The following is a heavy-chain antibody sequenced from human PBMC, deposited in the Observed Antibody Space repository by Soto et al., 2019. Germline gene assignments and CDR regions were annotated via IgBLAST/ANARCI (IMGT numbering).Heavy chain of an antibody. J-gene: IGHJ4*02. V-gene: IGHV4-39*01. D-gene: IGHD2-15*01. CDR2: IDYNGVT. CDR1: GGSIYRSGYY. Sequence: QVQLQESGPGLVKPSETLSLTCTVSGGSIYRSGYYWGWIRQPPGRGLEWTGNIDYNGVTYSNPSLKIRVTISRDTSKNQFSLKLTSVTAADTALYYCGKVLVGATGHTDSDSWGPGTLVAVSS. CDR3: GKVLVGATGHTDSDS.